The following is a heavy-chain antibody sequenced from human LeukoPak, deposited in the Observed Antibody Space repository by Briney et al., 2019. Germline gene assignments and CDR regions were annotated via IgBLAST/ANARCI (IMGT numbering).Heavy chain of an antibody. J-gene: IGHJ3*02. CDR3: AKGITGTSPGAFDI. D-gene: IGHD1-7*01. V-gene: IGHV3-9*03. CDR1: GFTFDDYA. CDR2: ISWNSGSI. Sequence: GGSLRPSCAASGFTFDDYAMHWVRQAPGKGLEWVSGISWNSGSIGYADSVKGRFTISRDNAKNSLYLQMNSLRAEDMALYYCAKGITGTSPGAFDIWGQGTMVTVSS.